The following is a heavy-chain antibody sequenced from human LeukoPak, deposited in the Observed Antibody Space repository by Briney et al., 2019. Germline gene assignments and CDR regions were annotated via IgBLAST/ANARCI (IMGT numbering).Heavy chain of an antibody. CDR1: GFTFSSSA. CDR2: ISNNGGYT. V-gene: IGHV3-23*01. D-gene: IGHD2-15*01. Sequence: PGGSLRLSCAASGFTFSSSAMSWVRQAPGKGLEWVSAISNNGGYTYYADSVQGRFTISRDNSKSTLCLRMNCLRAEDTAVYYCAKQLGYCSDGSCYFPYWGQGTLVTVSS. CDR3: AKQLGYCSDGSCYFPY. J-gene: IGHJ4*02.